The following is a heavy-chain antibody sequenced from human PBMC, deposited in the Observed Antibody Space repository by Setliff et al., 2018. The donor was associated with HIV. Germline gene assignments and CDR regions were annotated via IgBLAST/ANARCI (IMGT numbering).Heavy chain of an antibody. V-gene: IGHV1-18*01. CDR2: MSGYNGNT. J-gene: IGHJ4*03. D-gene: IGHD3-10*01. Sequence: ASVKVSCKGSGYTFGSFGISWVRQAPGQGLEWMGWMSGYNGNTNSGQKFQDRVIMTTDTSTTTAYMELRSLRSDDTAVYYCARVLSVTMIRGAHGYWGQGTPVTVSS. CDR1: GYTFGSFG. CDR3: ARVLSVTMIRGAHGY.